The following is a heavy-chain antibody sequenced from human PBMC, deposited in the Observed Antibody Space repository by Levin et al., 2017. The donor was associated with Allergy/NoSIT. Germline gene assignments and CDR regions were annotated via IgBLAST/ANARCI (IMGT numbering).Heavy chain of an antibody. D-gene: IGHD3-3*01. Sequence: PSETLSLTCTVSGGSFNSYFWSWIRQPPGKGLEWIGYVYYSGSTKYNPSLKSRVTISLDTPKNQLSLKLSSVTAADTAVYYCARGVKFDFWSESPTFDSWGQGTLVTVSS. CDR2: VYYSGST. V-gene: IGHV4-59*08. J-gene: IGHJ4*02. CDR3: ARGVKFDFWSESPTFDS. CDR1: GGSFNSYF.